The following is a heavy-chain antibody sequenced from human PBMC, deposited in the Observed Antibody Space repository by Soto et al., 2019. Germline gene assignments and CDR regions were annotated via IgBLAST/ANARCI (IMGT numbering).Heavy chain of an antibody. CDR2: ISYDGSNN. CDR3: ARDSAAVGNFDS. CDR1: GFTFSDYA. D-gene: IGHD6-13*01. Sequence: LRLSCAVSGFTFSDYAIHWVRQAPGKGLEWMAVISYDGSNNDYADSVKGRFTISRDNSKNTVFLRMNSLRTDDTAVYYCARDSAAVGNFDSWGQGTLVTVSS. J-gene: IGHJ4*02. V-gene: IGHV3-30-3*01.